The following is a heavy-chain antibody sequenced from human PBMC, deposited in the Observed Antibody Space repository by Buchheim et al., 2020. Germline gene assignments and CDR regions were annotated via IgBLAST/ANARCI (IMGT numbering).Heavy chain of an antibody. D-gene: IGHD6-6*01. CDR3: ARRVAGSSSVDY. J-gene: IGHJ4*02. CDR2: IHHSGKI. V-gene: IGHV4-4*02. CDR1: GVSISSSNW. Sequence: QVQLQESGPGLVEPSGTLSLTCAVSGVSISSSNWCSWFRQPPGKGLEWIGEIHHSGKISYNPSLKSRVTISLDKSTNQFSLRLSSVIAADTAVYYCARRVAGSSSVDYWGQGIL.